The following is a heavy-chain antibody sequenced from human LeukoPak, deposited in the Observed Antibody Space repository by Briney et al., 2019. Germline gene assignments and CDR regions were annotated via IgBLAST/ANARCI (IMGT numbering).Heavy chain of an antibody. CDR3: ARTRKYCSSTSCLNWFDP. J-gene: IGHJ5*02. Sequence: SETLSLTCNVSGGSMNNYYWSWIRQSAGKGLEWIGRIYTSGSTNYNPSLKSRVTISVDTSKNQFSLKLSSVTAADTAVYYCARTRKYCSSTSCLNWFDPWGQGTLVTVSS. CDR2: IYTSGST. CDR1: GGSMNNYY. D-gene: IGHD2-2*01. V-gene: IGHV4-4*07.